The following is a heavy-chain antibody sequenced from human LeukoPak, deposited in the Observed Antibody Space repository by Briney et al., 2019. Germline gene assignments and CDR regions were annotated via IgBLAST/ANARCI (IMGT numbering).Heavy chain of an antibody. J-gene: IGHJ4*02. V-gene: IGHV3-48*03. CDR1: GFTFSSYE. CDR2: ISSSGGTI. Sequence: GGSLRLSCAASGFTFSSYEMNWVRQTPGKGLVWLSYISSSGGTIYYADSVKGRFTISRDNSKNTLYLQMNSLTSADTAVYYCAKVKTDILIPDSWGQGTLVTVSS. D-gene: IGHD2-21*02. CDR3: AKVKTDILIPDS.